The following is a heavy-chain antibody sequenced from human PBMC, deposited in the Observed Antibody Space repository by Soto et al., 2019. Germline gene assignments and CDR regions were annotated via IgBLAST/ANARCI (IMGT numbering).Heavy chain of an antibody. D-gene: IGHD6-13*01. J-gene: IGHJ4*02. CDR3: ARLGSIAAAGTHDY. Sequence: PGGSLRLSCAASGFTFSDYYMSWFRQAPGEGLEWVSYVSGSGFATHDADSVKGRFTISRDNAKNTLYLQMNSLRVEDTAVYYCARLGSIAAAGTHDYWGQGTLVTVSS. CDR2: VSGSGFAT. CDR1: GFTFSDYY. V-gene: IGHV3-11*01.